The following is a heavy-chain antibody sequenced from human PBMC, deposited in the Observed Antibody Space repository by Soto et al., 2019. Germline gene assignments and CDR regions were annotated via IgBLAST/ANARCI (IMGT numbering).Heavy chain of an antibody. V-gene: IGHV4-34*01. CDR2: INHSGST. D-gene: IGHD6-6*01. J-gene: IGHJ4*02. CDR1: GGSFSGYY. Sequence: SETLSLTCAVYGGSFSGYYWSWIRQPPGKGLEWIGEINHSGSTNYNPSLKSRVTISVDTSKNQFSLKLSSVTAADTAVYYCARVRQANWPGYEYSSSSGVDYWGQGTLVTVSS. CDR3: ARVRQANWPGYEYSSSSGVDY.